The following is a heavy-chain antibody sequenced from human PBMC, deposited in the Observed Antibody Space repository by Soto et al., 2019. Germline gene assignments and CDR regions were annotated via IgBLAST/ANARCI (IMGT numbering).Heavy chain of an antibody. CDR1: GFTFSSYS. CDR2: ISSSSSYI. Sequence: GGSLRLSCAASGFTFSSYSMNWVRQAPGKGLEWVSSISSSSSYIYYADSVKGRFTISRDNAKNSLYLQMNSLRAEDTAVYYCARGRITIFGVVTPIDYWGQGTLVTVS. V-gene: IGHV3-21*01. CDR3: ARGRITIFGVVTPIDY. J-gene: IGHJ4*02. D-gene: IGHD3-3*01.